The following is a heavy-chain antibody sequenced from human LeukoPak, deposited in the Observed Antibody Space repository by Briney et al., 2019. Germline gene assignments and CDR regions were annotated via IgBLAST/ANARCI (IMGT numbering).Heavy chain of an antibody. CDR2: IIPIFGTA. CDR1: GGIFSSYA. D-gene: IGHD2-15*01. V-gene: IGHV1-69*13. Sequence: ASVKVSCKASGGIFSSYAISWVRQAPGQGLEWMGGIIPIFGTANYAQKFQGRVTITADESTSTAYMEPSSLRSEDTAVYYCARGASWNPPYYYYGMDVWGQGTTVTVSS. J-gene: IGHJ6*02. CDR3: ARGASWNPPYYYYGMDV.